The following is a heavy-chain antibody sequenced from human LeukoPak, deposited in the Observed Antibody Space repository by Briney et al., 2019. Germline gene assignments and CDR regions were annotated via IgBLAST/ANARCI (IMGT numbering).Heavy chain of an antibody. CDR3: ARDRRQLVRFLPEWDY. V-gene: IGHV1-18*01. CDR2: ISAYNGNT. CDR1: GYTFTSYG. D-gene: IGHD6-6*01. Sequence: GASVKVSCKASGYTFTSYGISWVRQAPGQGLEWMGWISAYNGNTNYAQKLQGRVTMTTDTSTSTAYMELRSLRSDDTAVYYCARDRRQLVRFLPEWDYWGQGTLVTVSS. J-gene: IGHJ4*02.